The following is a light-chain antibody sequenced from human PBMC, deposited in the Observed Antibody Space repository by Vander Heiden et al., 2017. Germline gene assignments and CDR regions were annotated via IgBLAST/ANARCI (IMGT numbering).Light chain of an antibody. CDR2: GAS. CDR1: QSVSSSY. V-gene: IGKV3-20*01. J-gene: IGKJ3*01. Sequence: EIVLTKSQGTLSLSPGERATLSCRASQSVSSSYLAWYQQKPGQAPRLLIYGASSRATGIPDRFSGSGSGTDFTLTISRLEPEDFAVYYCQQYGSSPTFTFGQGTKVDIK. CDR3: QQYGSSPTFT.